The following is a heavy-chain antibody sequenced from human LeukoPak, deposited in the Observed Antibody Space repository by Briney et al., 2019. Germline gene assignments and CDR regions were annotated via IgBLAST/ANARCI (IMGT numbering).Heavy chain of an antibody. J-gene: IGHJ4*02. D-gene: IGHD1-26*01. CDR1: GYSISSGYY. CDR3: ARVRVGATTDFDY. V-gene: IGHV4-38-2*02. Sequence: SETLSLTCTVSGYSISSGYYWGWIRQPPGKGLEWIGSIYHSGSTYYNPSLKSRVTISVDTSKNQFSLKLSSVTAADTAVYYCARVRVGATTDFDYWGQGTLVTVSS. CDR2: IYHSGST.